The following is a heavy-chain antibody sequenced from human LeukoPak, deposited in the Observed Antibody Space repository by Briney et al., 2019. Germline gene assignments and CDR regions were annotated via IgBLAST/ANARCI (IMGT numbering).Heavy chain of an antibody. D-gene: IGHD6-19*01. V-gene: IGHV4-34*01. J-gene: IGHJ6*02. CDR1: GGSFSAFH. CDR3: ARGGYSSGWYLLYYYYGMDV. Sequence: SETLSLTCTVYGGSFSAFHWSWIRQTPEKGLEWIGEINHSGSTNYNPSLKSRVTISVDTSKNQFSLKLSSVTAADTAVYYCARGGYSSGWYLLYYYYGMDVWGQGTTVTVSS. CDR2: INHSGST.